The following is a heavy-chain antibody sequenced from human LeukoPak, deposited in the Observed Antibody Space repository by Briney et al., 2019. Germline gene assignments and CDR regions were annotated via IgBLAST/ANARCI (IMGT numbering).Heavy chain of an antibody. CDR1: GFTFSSYG. V-gene: IGHV3-30*19. CDR3: ARDYYDFWSGYYFNYYYGMDV. D-gene: IGHD3-3*01. CDR2: IWYDGSNK. Sequence: GRSLRLSCAASGFTFSSYGMHWVRQAPGKGLEWVAVIWYDGSNKYYADSVKGRFTISRDNSKNTLYLQMNSLRAEDTAVYYCARDYYDFWSGYYFNYYYGMDVWGQGTTVTVSS. J-gene: IGHJ6*02.